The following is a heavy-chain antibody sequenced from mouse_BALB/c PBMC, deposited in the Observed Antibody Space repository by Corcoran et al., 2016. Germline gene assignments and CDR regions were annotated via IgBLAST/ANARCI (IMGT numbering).Heavy chain of an antibody. CDR2: IDPENGNT. D-gene: IGHD2-4*01. CDR1: GFNIKDYY. CDR3: ASLDYGYAMDY. V-gene: IGHV14-1*02. Sequence: EVQLQQSGAELVRPGALVKLSCKASGFNIKDYYKHWVKQRPEQGPEWIGWIDPENGNTIYDPKFQGKASITADTSSNTAYLQLSSLTSEDTAVYYCASLDYGYAMDYWGQGTSVTVSS. J-gene: IGHJ4*01.